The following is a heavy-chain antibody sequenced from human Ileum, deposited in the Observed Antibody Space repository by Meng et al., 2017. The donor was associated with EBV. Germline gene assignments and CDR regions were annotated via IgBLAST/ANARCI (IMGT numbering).Heavy chain of an antibody. Sequence: QPLLQGSGPGLVKPSETLSLTCSGSGGSISSSNYCWGWIRQPPGKGLEWIQSICYTDYTYYNPSLKSRVTISADKSKNQFSLRLNSLTAAGTAVYYCAMGPDYAKTGYWGQGTLVTVSS. V-gene: IGHV4-39*01. CDR3: AMGPDYAKTGY. D-gene: IGHD4-17*01. CDR1: GGSISSSNYC. J-gene: IGHJ4*02. CDR2: ICYTDYT.